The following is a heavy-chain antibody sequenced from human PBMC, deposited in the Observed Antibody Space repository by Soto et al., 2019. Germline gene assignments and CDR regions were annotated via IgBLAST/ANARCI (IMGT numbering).Heavy chain of an antibody. Sequence: PGGSLRLSCAASGFAFSSYGIHWVRQAPGKGLERVAATWYSGRREYYADTVKGRFTISRDNSKNTLYLQMNSLRAEDTAVYYCARDSELDSSSWYAEWGQGTLVTVSS. CDR2: TWYSGRRE. V-gene: IGHV3-33*01. J-gene: IGHJ4*02. D-gene: IGHD6-13*01. CDR3: ARDSELDSSSWYAE. CDR1: GFAFSSYG.